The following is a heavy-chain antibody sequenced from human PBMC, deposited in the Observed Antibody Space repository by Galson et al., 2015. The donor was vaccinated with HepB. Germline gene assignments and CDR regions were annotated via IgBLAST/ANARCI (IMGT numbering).Heavy chain of an antibody. Sequence: SLRLSCAASGFTFSSYAMSWVRQAPGKGLEWVSAISGSGGSTYYADSVKGRFTISRDNSKNTLYLQMNSLRAEDTAVYYCAKDRGVPAAMLGIDAFDIWGQGTMVTVSS. CDR3: AKDRGVPAAMLGIDAFDI. D-gene: IGHD2-2*01. CDR2: ISGSGGST. V-gene: IGHV3-23*01. J-gene: IGHJ3*02. CDR1: GFTFSSYA.